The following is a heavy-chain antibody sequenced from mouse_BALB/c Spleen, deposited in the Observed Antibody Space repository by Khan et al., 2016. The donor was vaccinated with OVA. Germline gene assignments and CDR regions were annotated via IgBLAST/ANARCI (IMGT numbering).Heavy chain of an antibody. D-gene: IGHD1-1*01. CDR2: IGPGSGST. CDR3: ESSNYYGRSRYAMDY. CDR1: GYTFTSYW. J-gene: IGHJ4*01. V-gene: IGHV1S41*01. Sequence: DLVKPGASVKLSCKASGYTFTSYWINWIKQRPGQGLEWIGRIGPGSGSTSYNEMFTGKATLTVDTTSSTAYIQLSSLSSEDSAVYVCESSNYYGRSRYAMDYWGQGTSVTVSS.